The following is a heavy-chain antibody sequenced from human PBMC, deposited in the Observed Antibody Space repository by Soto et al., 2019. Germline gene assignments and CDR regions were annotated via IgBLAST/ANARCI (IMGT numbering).Heavy chain of an antibody. Sequence: SETLSITFTVSDGSISSDYWMWIRQPPGKGLEWIGYIYYTGRTNYNPSLKSRVTISLDTSKTRFSLNLNSVTAADTAVYYCARWNVRRFDYWGQGALVTVSS. CDR3: ARWNVRRFDY. V-gene: IGHV4-59*08. CDR1: DGSISSDY. CDR2: IYYTGRT. D-gene: IGHD1-1*01. J-gene: IGHJ4*02.